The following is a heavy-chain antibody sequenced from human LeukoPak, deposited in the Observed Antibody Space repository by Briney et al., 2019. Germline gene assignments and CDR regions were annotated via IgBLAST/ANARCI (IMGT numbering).Heavy chain of an antibody. V-gene: IGHV4-39*07. Sequence: SETLSLTCTVSGGFISSSSYFWGWIRQPPGKGLEWIGSMYFNGSTFYNPSLRSRLTISVDTSKNQFSLKLSSVTAADTAVYYCARGSLDSYVPFDIWGHGTMVTVSS. J-gene: IGHJ3*02. CDR3: ARGSLDSYVPFDI. D-gene: IGHD5-18*01. CDR2: MYFNGST. CDR1: GGFISSSSYF.